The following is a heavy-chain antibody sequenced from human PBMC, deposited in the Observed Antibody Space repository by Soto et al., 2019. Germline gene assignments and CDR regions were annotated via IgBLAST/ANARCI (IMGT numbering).Heavy chain of an antibody. J-gene: IGHJ4*02. CDR1: GFTFSSYG. CDR2: ISYDGSNN. CDR3: AKAPLGYDFWSGPDY. V-gene: IGHV3-30*18. D-gene: IGHD3-3*01. Sequence: GGSLRLSCAASGFTFSSYGMHWVRQAPGKGLEWVAVISYDGSNNYYADSVKGRFTISRDNSKNTLYLQMNSLRAEDTAVYYCAKAPLGYDFWSGPDYWGQGTLVTVSS.